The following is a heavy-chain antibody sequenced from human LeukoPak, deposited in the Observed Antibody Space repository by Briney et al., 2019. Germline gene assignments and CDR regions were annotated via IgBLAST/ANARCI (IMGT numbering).Heavy chain of an antibody. J-gene: IGHJ4*02. CDR2: ISGSGGST. V-gene: IGHV3-23*01. CDR3: AKGCSRGGDCYSPPVD. D-gene: IGHD2-21*02. Sequence: GGSLRLSCAASGFTFSSYAMSWVRQAPGKGLEWVSAISGSGGSTYYAHSMKGRLTISRHNPKTTLYLQMNSLRAEDTAVYYCAKGCSRGGDCYSPPVDWGQGTLVTVSS. CDR1: GFTFSSYA.